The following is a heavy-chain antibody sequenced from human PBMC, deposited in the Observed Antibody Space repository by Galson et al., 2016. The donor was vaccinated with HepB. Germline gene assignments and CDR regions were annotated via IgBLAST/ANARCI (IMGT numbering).Heavy chain of an antibody. CDR2: INAGEGNT. CDR3: ATAIIDFSTGSSSKSAFET. D-gene: IGHD3/OR15-3a*01. J-gene: IGHJ3*02. CDR1: GYSFSSYA. V-gene: IGHV1-3*01. Sequence: SVKVSCKASGYSFSSYAFHWVRQAPGQRLEWLGWINAGEGNTEYSQKFQGRVSFTSDTSATTVYMELSRLRQEDTAVYFGATAIIDFSTGSSSKSAFETWGQGTRLTVSS.